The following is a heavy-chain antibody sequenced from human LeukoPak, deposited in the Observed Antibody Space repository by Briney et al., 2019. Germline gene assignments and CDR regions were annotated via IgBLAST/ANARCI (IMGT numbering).Heavy chain of an antibody. V-gene: IGHV4-34*01. J-gene: IGHJ6*03. CDR1: GGSFSDYY. CDR3: ARMRGGGIGYHYYVDV. CDR2: INHSGST. D-gene: IGHD2-15*01. Sequence: PSETLSLTCAVYGGSFSDYYWSWIRQPPGKGLEWIGEINHSGSTNYNPSLKSRVSIPVDTSKNQFSLKLTSVTAADTAVYYCARMRGGGIGYHYYVDVWGKGTTVIVSS.